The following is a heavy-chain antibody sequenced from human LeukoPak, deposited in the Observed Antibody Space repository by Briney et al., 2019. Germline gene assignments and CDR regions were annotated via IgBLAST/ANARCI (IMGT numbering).Heavy chain of an antibody. CDR2: IIPIFGAA. J-gene: IGHJ4*02. CDR3: ARGRYSGYDTSNDY. V-gene: IGHV1-69*01. CDR1: GGTLSSYA. Sequence: SVKVSCKASGGTLSSYAISWVRQAPGQGLEWMGGIIPIFGAANYAQKFQVRVTITADETTSTAYMELSSLRSEDTDVYDCARGRYSGYDTSNDYWGQGTLVTVSS. D-gene: IGHD5-12*01.